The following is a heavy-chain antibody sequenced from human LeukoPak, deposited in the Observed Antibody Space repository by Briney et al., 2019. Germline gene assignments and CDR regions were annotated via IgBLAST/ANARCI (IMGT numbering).Heavy chain of an antibody. CDR1: GFAFSSYG. CDR2: ISYDGSNK. CDR3: AKESAAAEKLHLDY. V-gene: IGHV3-30*18. J-gene: IGHJ4*02. D-gene: IGHD6-13*01. Sequence: GGSLRLSCAASGFAFSSYGMHWVRQAPGKGLEWVAVISYDGSNKYYADSVKGRFTISRDNSKNTLYLQMNSLRAEDTAVYYCAKESAAAEKLHLDYWGQGTLVTVSS.